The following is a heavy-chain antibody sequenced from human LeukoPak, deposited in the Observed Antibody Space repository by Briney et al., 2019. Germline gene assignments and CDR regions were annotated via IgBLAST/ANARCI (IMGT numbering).Heavy chain of an antibody. CDR1: GGSISSYY. CDR3: AREGRDGYRLFDH. D-gene: IGHD5-24*01. CDR2: IYYSGST. J-gene: IGHJ4*02. V-gene: IGHV4-59*01. Sequence: SETLSLTCTVSGGSISSYYWSWIRQPPGKGLEWIGYIYYSGSTNYNPSLKSRVTISVDTSKNQFSLRLSSVTAADTAVYYCAREGRDGYRLFDHWGQGTLVTVSS.